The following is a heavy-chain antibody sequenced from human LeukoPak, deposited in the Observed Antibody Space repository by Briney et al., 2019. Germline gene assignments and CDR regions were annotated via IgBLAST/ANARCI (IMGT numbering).Heavy chain of an antibody. CDR2: ISRSGGST. Sequence: GGSLRLSCAASGFTFSSYAMSWVRQAPGKGLECVSAISRSGGSTYYADSVKGRVTISRDNSKNTLYLQMNSLRAEGTAGYYCANTPCYYDSRWWYFAGWGQGTLVTVSS. CDR1: GFTFSSYA. D-gene: IGHD3-22*01. V-gene: IGHV3-23*01. J-gene: IGHJ4*02. CDR3: ANTPCYYDSRWWYFAG.